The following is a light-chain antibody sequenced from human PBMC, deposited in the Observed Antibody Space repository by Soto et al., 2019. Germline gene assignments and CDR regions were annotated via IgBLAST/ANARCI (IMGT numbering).Light chain of an antibody. CDR1: QSVSSSY. J-gene: IGKJ4*01. V-gene: IGKV3-20*01. Sequence: EIVLTQSPGTVSLSPGERTTLSCRASQSVSSSYLAWYQQKPGQAPRLLIYGASSRATGISDRFSGSGSGTDFTLTISRLEPEDFAVYYCQQYGSPPLTFGGGTKVEIK. CDR2: GAS. CDR3: QQYGSPPLT.